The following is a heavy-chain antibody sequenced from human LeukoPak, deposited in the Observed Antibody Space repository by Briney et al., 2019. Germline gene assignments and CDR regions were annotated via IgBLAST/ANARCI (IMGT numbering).Heavy chain of an antibody. CDR2: IYSGGST. D-gene: IGHD2-2*01. V-gene: IGHV3-66*01. CDR1: GFTVSSNY. Sequence: GGSLRLSCAASGFTVSSNYMSWARQAPGKGLEWVSVIYSGGSTYYADSVKGRFTISRDNSKNTLYLQMNSLRAEDTAVYYCARGSKVVPAAIGWGQGTLVTVSS. J-gene: IGHJ4*02. CDR3: ARGSKVVPAAIG.